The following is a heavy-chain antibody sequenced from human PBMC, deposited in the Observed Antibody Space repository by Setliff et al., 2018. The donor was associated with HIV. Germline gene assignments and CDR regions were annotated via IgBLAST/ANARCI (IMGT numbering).Heavy chain of an antibody. J-gene: IGHJ4*02. D-gene: IGHD6-19*01. Sequence: ASVKVSCKASGYTFNSYGISWVRQAPGQGPEWVGWIATYNGNTNYAQRLQGRVTLTTDTSTSTAYMELRSLSFDDTAVYFCARGVSQAYTYGSGAYYYFDFWGLGTLVTVSS. V-gene: IGHV1-18*01. CDR3: ARGVSQAYTYGSGAYYYFDF. CDR1: GYTFNSYG. CDR2: IATYNGNT.